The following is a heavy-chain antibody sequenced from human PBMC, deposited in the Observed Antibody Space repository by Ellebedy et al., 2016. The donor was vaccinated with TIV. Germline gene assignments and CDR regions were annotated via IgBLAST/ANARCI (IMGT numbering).Heavy chain of an antibody. CDR2: IYYNGGT. Sequence: MPSETLSLTCTVSGGSISYYYWNWIRQPPGKGLEWMGYIYYNGGTNYNPSLKSRVTISVDTSKNQFSLKLSSVTAADTAVYYCSRLSGITAAGIWGQGTLVAVSS. V-gene: IGHV4-59*08. D-gene: IGHD6-13*01. J-gene: IGHJ1*01. CDR3: SRLSGITAAGI. CDR1: GGSISYYY.